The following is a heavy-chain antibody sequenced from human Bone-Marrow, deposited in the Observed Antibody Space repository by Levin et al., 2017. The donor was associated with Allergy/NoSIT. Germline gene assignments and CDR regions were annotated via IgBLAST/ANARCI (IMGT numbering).Heavy chain of an antibody. CDR1: GFTFSNSW. V-gene: IGHV3-7*01. J-gene: IGHJ5*02. CDR3: ARDQFRRATIWARWCDP. Sequence: GGSLRLSCAASGFTFSNSWMSWVRQAPGKGLEWVANIKEDGSEKYYVDSVKGRFTISRDNAKNSLFVQMNSLRVEDTAVYYCARDQFRRATIWARWCDPWGQGTLVTVSS. D-gene: IGHD5-24*01. CDR2: IKEDGSEK.